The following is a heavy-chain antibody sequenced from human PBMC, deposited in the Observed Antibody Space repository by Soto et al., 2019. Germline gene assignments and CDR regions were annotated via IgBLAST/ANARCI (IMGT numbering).Heavy chain of an antibody. J-gene: IGHJ6*03. V-gene: IGHV3-48*01. CDR1: GFTFSSYS. D-gene: IGHD3-3*01. CDR2: ISSSSSTI. CDR3: ARDGTIFGVVEAYYYYYMDV. Sequence: PGGSLRLSCAASGFTFSSYSMNWVRQAPGKGLEWVSYISSSSSTIYYADSVKGRFTISRDNAKNSLYLQMNSLRAEDTAVYYCARDGTIFGVVEAYYYYYMDVWGKRTTVTVSS.